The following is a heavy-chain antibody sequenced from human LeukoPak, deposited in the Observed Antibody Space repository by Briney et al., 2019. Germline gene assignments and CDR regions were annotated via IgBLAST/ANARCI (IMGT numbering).Heavy chain of an antibody. CDR1: GFTFSSYG. Sequence: GGSLRLSCAASGFTFSSYGMHWVRQAPGKGLEWVAVIWYDGSNKYYADSVKGRFTISRDNSKNTLYLQMNSLRAEDTAVYYCARDGSSGWHWVVYWGQGTLVTVSS. CDR2: IWYDGSNK. CDR3: ARDGSSGWHWVVY. V-gene: IGHV3-33*01. D-gene: IGHD6-19*01. J-gene: IGHJ4*02.